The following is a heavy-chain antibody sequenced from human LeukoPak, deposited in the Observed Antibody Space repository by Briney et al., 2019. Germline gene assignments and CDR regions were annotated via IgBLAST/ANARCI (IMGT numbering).Heavy chain of an antibody. J-gene: IGHJ3*02. CDR3: ARADDYGETANAFDI. V-gene: IGHV4-59*11. CDR1: GGSISSHY. D-gene: IGHD4-17*01. Sequence: SETLSLTCTVSGGSISSHYWSWIRQPPGKGLEWIGYIYYSGSTNYNPSLKSRVTVSVDTSKNQFSLKLSSVTAADTAVYYCARADDYGETANAFDIWGQGTMVTVSS. CDR2: IYYSGST.